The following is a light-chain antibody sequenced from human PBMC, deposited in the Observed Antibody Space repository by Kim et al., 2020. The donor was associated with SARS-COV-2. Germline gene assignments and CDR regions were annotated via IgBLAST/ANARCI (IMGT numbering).Light chain of an antibody. CDR1: RSVAGNY. Sequence: GERGNRACRARRSVAGNYLAWYQRKPGQAARLLIYDAFGRAPGIPDRFSASASGTEFNLTISRLEREDFAVYYCQHYGTSSSIPFGQGTRLEIK. J-gene: IGKJ5*01. V-gene: IGKV3-20*01. CDR3: QHYGTSSSIP. CDR2: DAF.